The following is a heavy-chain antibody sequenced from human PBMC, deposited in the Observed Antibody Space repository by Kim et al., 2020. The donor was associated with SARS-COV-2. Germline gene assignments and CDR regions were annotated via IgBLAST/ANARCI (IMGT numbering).Heavy chain of an antibody. V-gene: IGHV3-30*04. CDR1: GFTFSSYA. Sequence: GGSLRRSCAASGFTFSSYAMHWVRQAPGKGLEWVAVISYDGSNKYYADSVKGRFTISRDNSKNTLYLQMNSLRAEDTAVYYCARDVRIQLWLYYYGMDVWGQGTTVTVSS. CDR3: ARDVRIQLWLYYYGMDV. CDR2: ISYDGSNK. J-gene: IGHJ6*02. D-gene: IGHD5-18*01.